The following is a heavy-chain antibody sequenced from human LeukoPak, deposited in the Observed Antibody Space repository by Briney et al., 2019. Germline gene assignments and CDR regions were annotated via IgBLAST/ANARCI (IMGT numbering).Heavy chain of an antibody. D-gene: IGHD2-2*02. CDR3: ARARRCSSTSCYNAGHYYYYMDV. CDR1: GYTFTSYD. CDR2: MNPNSGNT. V-gene: IGHV1-8*03. Sequence: GASMKVSCKASGYTFTSYDINWVRQATGQGLEWMGWMNPNSGNTGYAQKFQGRVTITRNTSISTAYMELSSLRSEDTAVYYCARARRCSSTSCYNAGHYYYYMDVWGKGTTVTVSS. J-gene: IGHJ6*03.